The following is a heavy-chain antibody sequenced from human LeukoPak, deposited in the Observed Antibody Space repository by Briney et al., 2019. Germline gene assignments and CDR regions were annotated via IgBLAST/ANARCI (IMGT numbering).Heavy chain of an antibody. CDR2: IIPIFGTA. CDR3: ASLGLTGAPSDY. Sequence: SVKVSCKASGGTFSSYAISWVRQAPGQGLEWMGGIIPIFGTANYTQKSQGRVTITTDESTSTAYMELSSLRSEDTAVYYCASLGLTGAPSDYWGQGTLVTVSS. J-gene: IGHJ4*02. V-gene: IGHV1-69*05. CDR1: GGTFSSYA. D-gene: IGHD7-27*01.